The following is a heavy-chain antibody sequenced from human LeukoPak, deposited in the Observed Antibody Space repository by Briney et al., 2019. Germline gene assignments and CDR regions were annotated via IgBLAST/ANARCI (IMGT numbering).Heavy chain of an antibody. Sequence: SETLSLTCTVSGGSISNYYWSWIRQPPGKGLEWIGYIYYTGITNYNPSLKSRVTISIDTSKNQFSLKLSSVTAADTAVYYCARGRVTGHQFDSWGQGTLVTVSS. D-gene: IGHD2-21*02. J-gene: IGHJ4*02. CDR2: IYYTGIT. V-gene: IGHV4-59*01. CDR3: ARGRVTGHQFDS. CDR1: GGSISNYY.